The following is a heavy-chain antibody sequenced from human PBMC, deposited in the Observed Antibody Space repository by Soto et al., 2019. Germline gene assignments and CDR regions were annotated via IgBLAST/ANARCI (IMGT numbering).Heavy chain of an antibody. CDR2: MNPNSGNT. J-gene: IGHJ6*02. CDR3: ARWPDGYYYYGMDV. CDR1: GYTFTSYD. V-gene: IGHV1-8*01. Sequence: QVKLVQSGAEVKKPGASVKVSGKASGYTFTSYDINWVRQATGQGLEWMGWMNPNSGNTGYAQKFQGRVTMTRNTSISTAYMELSSLRSEDTAVYYCARWPDGYYYYGMDVWDQGTTVTVSS.